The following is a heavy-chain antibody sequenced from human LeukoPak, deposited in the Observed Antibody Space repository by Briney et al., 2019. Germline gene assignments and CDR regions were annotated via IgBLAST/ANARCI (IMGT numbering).Heavy chain of an antibody. Sequence: GGSLRLSCAASGFTFSSYGMHWVRQAPGKGLEWVAVISYDGSNKYYADSVKGRFTISRDNSKNTLYLQMNSLRAEDTAVYYCARILARQFTSFSDSRPYSYYYMDVWGKGTTVTVSS. V-gene: IGHV3-30*03. CDR2: ISYDGSNK. CDR1: GFTFSSYG. D-gene: IGHD2-21*01. CDR3: ARILARQFTSFSDSRPYSYYYMDV. J-gene: IGHJ6*03.